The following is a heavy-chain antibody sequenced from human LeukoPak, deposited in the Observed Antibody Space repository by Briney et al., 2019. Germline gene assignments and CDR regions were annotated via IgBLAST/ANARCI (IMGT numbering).Heavy chain of an antibody. CDR3: ARVSSSTPPYYYYMDV. CDR2: IYPGDSDT. V-gene: IGHV5-51*01. D-gene: IGHD6-13*01. CDR1: GYSFTSNW. Sequence: GECLKISCKGSGYSFTSNWIGWVRQMPGKGLEWMGIIYPGDSDTRYRPPFQGQVTISADKSISTAYLQWSSLKASDTAMYYCARVSSSTPPYYYYMDVRGRGTTVTVSS. J-gene: IGHJ6*03.